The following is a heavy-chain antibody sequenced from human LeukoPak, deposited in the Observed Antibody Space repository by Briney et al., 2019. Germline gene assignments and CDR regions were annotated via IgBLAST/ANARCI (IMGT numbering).Heavy chain of an antibody. J-gene: IGHJ4*02. CDR3: ARGLRDIVVVPAAYFDY. D-gene: IGHD2-2*01. V-gene: IGHV3-21*01. Sequence: PGGSLRLSCAASGFTFSVYSMNWVRQAPGKGLEWVSSISSSSSYIYYADSVKGRFTISRDNAKNSLYLQMNSLRAEDTAVYYCARGLRDIVVVPAAYFDYWGQGTLVTVSS. CDR2: ISSSSSYI. CDR1: GFTFSVYS.